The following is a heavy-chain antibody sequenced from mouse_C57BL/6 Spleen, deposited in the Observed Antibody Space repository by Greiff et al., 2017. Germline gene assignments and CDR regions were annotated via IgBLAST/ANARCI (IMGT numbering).Heavy chain of an antibody. V-gene: IGHV1-69*01. J-gene: IGHJ1*03. D-gene: IGHD1-1*01. Sequence: QVQLQQPGAELVMPGASVKLSCKASGYTFTSYWMHWVKQRPGQGLEWIGEIDPSDSYTNYNQKFKGKSTLTVDKSSSTAYMQLSSLTSEDSAVYYCARSDYVSSHSWYFDVWGTGTTVTVSS. CDR1: GYTFTSYW. CDR3: ARSDYVSSHSWYFDV. CDR2: IDPSDSYT.